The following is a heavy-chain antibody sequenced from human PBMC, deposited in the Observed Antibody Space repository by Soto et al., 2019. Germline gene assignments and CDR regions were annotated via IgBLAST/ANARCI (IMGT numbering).Heavy chain of an antibody. J-gene: IGHJ5*02. D-gene: IGHD4-4*01. Sequence: QVQLVESGGGVVQPGRSLRLSCAASGFTFSSYGMYWVRQAPGKGLEWVAVISYDGSNKYYADSVKGRFTISRDNSKNTLYLQMNSLRAEDTAVYYCAKQYSNYLSWFDPWGQGTLVTVSS. CDR3: AKQYSNYLSWFDP. CDR1: GFTFSSYG. CDR2: ISYDGSNK. V-gene: IGHV3-30*18.